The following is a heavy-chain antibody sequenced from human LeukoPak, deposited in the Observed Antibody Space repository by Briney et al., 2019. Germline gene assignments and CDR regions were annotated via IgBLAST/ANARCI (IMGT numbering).Heavy chain of an antibody. Sequence: ASVKVSCKASGYTFTGYYMHWVRQAPGQGLEWMGWINPNSGGTNYAQKFQGWVTMTRDTSISTAYMELSRLRSDDTAVYYCARDRIAAAGTTDYYGMDVWGQGTTVTVSS. J-gene: IGHJ6*02. D-gene: IGHD6-13*01. CDR1: GYTFTGYY. V-gene: IGHV1-2*04. CDR2: INPNSGGT. CDR3: ARDRIAAAGTTDYYGMDV.